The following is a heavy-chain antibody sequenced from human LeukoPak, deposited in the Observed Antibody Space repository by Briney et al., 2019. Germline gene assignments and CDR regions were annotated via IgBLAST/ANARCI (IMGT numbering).Heavy chain of an antibody. CDR1: GFTFSSYW. J-gene: IGHJ3*02. Sequence: LGGSLRLSCAASGFTFSSYWMRWVRQAPGKGRVWVSRINSDGSSTSYADSVKGRFTISRDNAKNTLYLQMNSLRAEDTAVYYCAKDILTTVTTNAFDIWGQGTMVTVSS. V-gene: IGHV3-74*01. D-gene: IGHD4-17*01. CDR3: AKDILTTVTTNAFDI. CDR2: INSDGSST.